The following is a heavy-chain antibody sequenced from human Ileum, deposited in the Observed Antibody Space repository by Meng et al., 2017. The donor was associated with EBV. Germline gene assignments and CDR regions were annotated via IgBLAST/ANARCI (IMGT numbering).Heavy chain of an antibody. CDR3: ARSSPIVRGLDY. CDR2: VYHDGAT. CDR1: GDSVSGSDW. V-gene: IGHV4-4*02. Sequence: VDLQESGPGLVKPSGTLSLPGAVSGDSVSGSDWWSWVRQPPGKGLEWIGEVYHDGATNYHPSLKSRVTISLDKSKNEVNLHLNSLTAADTAVYFCARSSPIVRGLDYWGQGTLVTVSS. D-gene: IGHD3-10*01. J-gene: IGHJ4*02.